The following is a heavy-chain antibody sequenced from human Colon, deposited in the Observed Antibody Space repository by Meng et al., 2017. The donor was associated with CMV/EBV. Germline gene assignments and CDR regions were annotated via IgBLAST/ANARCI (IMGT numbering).Heavy chain of an antibody. Sequence: CEGYVCTCCDYGMDWVRQAPGKGLVWVSRIKYDGRSTTYADSVKGRFTISRDNAQNTVYLQMNSLRAEDTAVYYCAKYCSSGACLDYWGQGTLVTVSS. J-gene: IGHJ4*02. D-gene: IGHD2-2*01. CDR3: AKYCSSGACLDY. CDR2: IKYDGRST. V-gene: IGHV3-74*03. CDR1: VCTCCDYG.